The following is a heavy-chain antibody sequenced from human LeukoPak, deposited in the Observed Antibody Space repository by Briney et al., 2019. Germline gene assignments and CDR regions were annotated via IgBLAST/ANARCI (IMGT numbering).Heavy chain of an antibody. D-gene: IGHD3-22*01. CDR2: INTNTANP. CDR3: AREPSNYYDSSGYYSNWFDP. CDR1: GYTFTSYA. Sequence: GASVKVSCKASGYTFTSYAMNWVRQAPGQGLEWMGWINTNTANPTYAQGFTGRFVFSLDTSVSTAYLQISSLKAEDTAVYYCAREPSNYYDSSGYYSNWFDPWGQGTLVTVSS. V-gene: IGHV7-4-1*02. J-gene: IGHJ5*02.